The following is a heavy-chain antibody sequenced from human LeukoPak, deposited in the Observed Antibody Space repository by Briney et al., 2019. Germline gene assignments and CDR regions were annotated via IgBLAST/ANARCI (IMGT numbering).Heavy chain of an antibody. CDR2: IIPIFGTA. D-gene: IGHD4-17*01. CDR3: ARGLDYGDSTAAFDN. CDR1: GGTFSSYA. V-gene: IGHV1-69*05. J-gene: IGHJ3*02. Sequence: SVTVSCKASGGTFSSYAISWVRQAPGQGLEWMGGIIPIFGTANYAQKFQGRVTITTDESTSTSYMELSSLRSEDTAVYYCARGLDYGDSTAAFDNWGQGTMVTVSS.